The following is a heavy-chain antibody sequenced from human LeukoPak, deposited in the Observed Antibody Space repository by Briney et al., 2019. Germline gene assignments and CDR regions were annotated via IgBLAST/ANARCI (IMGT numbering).Heavy chain of an antibody. CDR1: GGSISSYY. D-gene: IGHD1-26*01. CDR2: IYYSGST. V-gene: IGHV4-59*12. Sequence: PSETLSLTRTVSGGSISSYYWSWIRQPPGQGLEWIGYIYYSGSTNYNPSLKSRVTISVDTSKNQFSLKLSSVTAADTAVYYCARVGIPSNWFDPWGQGTLVTVSS. J-gene: IGHJ5*02. CDR3: ARVGIPSNWFDP.